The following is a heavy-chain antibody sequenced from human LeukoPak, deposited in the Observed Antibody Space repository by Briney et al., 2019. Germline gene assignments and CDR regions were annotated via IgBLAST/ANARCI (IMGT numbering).Heavy chain of an antibody. Sequence: GGSLRLSCAASGLTVSSYSMNWVHQAPGKGLEWVSGISSGGGTYYADSVKGRFTISRDNSKNTLYLQVNSLRTDDTAVYYCARGRPTYYFDYWGQGTLVTISS. CDR1: GLTVSSYS. J-gene: IGHJ4*02. CDR2: ISSGGGT. CDR3: ARGRPTYYFDY. V-gene: IGHV3-53*01.